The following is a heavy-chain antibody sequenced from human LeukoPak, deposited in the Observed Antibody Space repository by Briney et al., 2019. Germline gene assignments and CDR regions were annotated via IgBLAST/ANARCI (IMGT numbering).Heavy chain of an antibody. J-gene: IGHJ4*02. D-gene: IGHD6-13*01. CDR3: ARDRGNFGSSWYVFDY. CDR1: GGTFSSYA. V-gene: IGHV1-69*04. Sequence: SVKVSCKASGGTFSSYAISWVQQAPGQGLEWMGRIIPILGIANYAQKFQGRVTITADKSTSTAYMELSSMRSEDTAVYYCARDRGNFGSSWYVFDYWGQGTLVTVSS. CDR2: IIPILGIA.